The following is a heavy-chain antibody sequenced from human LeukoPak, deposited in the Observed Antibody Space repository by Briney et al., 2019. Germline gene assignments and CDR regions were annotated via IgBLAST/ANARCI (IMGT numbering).Heavy chain of an antibody. D-gene: IGHD6-13*01. CDR1: GFTFGSYN. J-gene: IGHJ4*02. V-gene: IGHV3-48*01. CDR3: AKDRLAGYSSSWYDPLFDY. Sequence: GGSLRLSCAASGFTFGSYNINWVRQAPGKGLEWVSYITSSSSTIYYADSVKGRFTISRDNSKNTLYLQMNSLRAEDTAVYYCAKDRLAGYSSSWYDPLFDYWGQGTLVTVSS. CDR2: ITSSSSTI.